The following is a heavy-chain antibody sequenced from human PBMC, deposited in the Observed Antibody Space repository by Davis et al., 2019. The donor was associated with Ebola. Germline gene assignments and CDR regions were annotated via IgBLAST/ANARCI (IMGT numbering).Heavy chain of an antibody. CDR1: GITISDNY. V-gene: IGHV3-69-1*01. Sequence: GESLKISCAASGITISDNYMTWIRQAPGKGLEWVSYISTSGAVYYADSVKGRFTISRDNVKNSLYLQMNSLRAEDTALYYCVRDRIFFGVFDFWGQGSLVTVSS. D-gene: IGHD3-10*01. CDR2: ISTSGAV. J-gene: IGHJ4*02. CDR3: VRDRIFFGVFDF.